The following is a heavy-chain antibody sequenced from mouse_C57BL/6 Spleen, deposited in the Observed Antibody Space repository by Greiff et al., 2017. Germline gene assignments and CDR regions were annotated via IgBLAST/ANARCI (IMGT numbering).Heavy chain of an antibody. V-gene: IGHV5-9-1*02. CDR2: ISSGGDYI. CDR1: GFTFSSYA. J-gene: IGHJ1*03. Sequence: EVKLVESGEGLVKPGGSLKLSCAASGFTFSSYAMSWVRQTPEKRLEWVAYISSGGDYIYYADTVKGRFTISRDNARNTLYLQMSSLKSEDTAMYYCTREELGRGRYFDVWGTGTTVTVSS. D-gene: IGHD4-1*01. CDR3: TREELGRGRYFDV.